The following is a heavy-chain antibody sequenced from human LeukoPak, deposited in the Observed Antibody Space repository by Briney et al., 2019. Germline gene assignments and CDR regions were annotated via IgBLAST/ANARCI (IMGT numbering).Heavy chain of an antibody. Sequence: GASVKVSCKASGYTFTGYYMHWVRQAPGQGLEWMGWINPNSGGTNYAQKFQGRVTMTRDTSISTAYMELSRLRSDDTAVYYCARLPGTVTSGADFDYWGQGTLVTVSS. CDR2: INPNSGGT. J-gene: IGHJ4*02. D-gene: IGHD4-11*01. CDR3: ARLPGTVTSGADFDY. CDR1: GYTFTGYY. V-gene: IGHV1-2*02.